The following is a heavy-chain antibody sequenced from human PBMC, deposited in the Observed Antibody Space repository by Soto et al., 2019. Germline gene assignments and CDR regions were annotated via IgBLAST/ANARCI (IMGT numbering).Heavy chain of an antibody. D-gene: IGHD2-15*01. J-gene: IGHJ2*01. CDR1: GFTFSSYA. Sequence: ESGGGLVQPGGSLRLSCAASGFTFSSYAMSWVRQAPGKGLEWVSAISGSGGSTYYADSVKGRFTISRDNSKNTLYLQMNSLRAEDTAVYYCAAGRYCSGGSCYSAWYFDLWGRGTLVTVSS. CDR3: AAGRYCSGGSCYSAWYFDL. CDR2: ISGSGGST. V-gene: IGHV3-23*01.